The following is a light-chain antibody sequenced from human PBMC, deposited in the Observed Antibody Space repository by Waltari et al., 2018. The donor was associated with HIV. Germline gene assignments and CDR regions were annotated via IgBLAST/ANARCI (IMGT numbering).Light chain of an antibody. Sequence: SSALTQTPSVSVSPGQTATITCSGEALPRQYAHWYHQRESQAPLLVIFQDNKRPSGIPERFSASSSGTVLTLTISGVQTEDEGDYYCQTTDRNGVVAFGGGTKVTVL. V-gene: IGLV3-25*03. CDR2: QDN. CDR1: ALPRQY. CDR3: QTTDRNGVVA. J-gene: IGLJ2*01.